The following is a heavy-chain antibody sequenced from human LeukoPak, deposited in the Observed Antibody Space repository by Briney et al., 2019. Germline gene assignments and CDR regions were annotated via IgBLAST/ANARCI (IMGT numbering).Heavy chain of an antibody. D-gene: IGHD2-15*01. Sequence: GGSLRLSCTASGFTFGDYAMSWVRQAPGKGLGWVGFIRSKAYGGTTEYAASVKGRFTISRDDSKSIAYLQMNSLKTEDTAVYYCTRGWQSEDYWGQGTLVTVSS. V-gene: IGHV3-49*04. CDR3: TRGWQSEDY. CDR1: GFTFGDYA. J-gene: IGHJ4*02. CDR2: IRSKAYGGTT.